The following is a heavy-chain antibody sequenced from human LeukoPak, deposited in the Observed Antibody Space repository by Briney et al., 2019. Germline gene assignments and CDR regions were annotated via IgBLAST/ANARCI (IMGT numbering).Heavy chain of an antibody. V-gene: IGHV3-7*02. CDR1: GFTFSSYW. D-gene: IGHD6-13*01. J-gene: IGHJ4*02. CDR3: AELDSGSPRY. Sequence: PGGSLRLSCAASGFTFSSYWMTWVRQAPGKGLEWVANIKQDGSEKYYVDSVKGRFTISRDNAKNSLFLQMNSLRAEDTAVHWCAELDSGSPRYWGQGTLVTVSS. CDR2: IKQDGSEK.